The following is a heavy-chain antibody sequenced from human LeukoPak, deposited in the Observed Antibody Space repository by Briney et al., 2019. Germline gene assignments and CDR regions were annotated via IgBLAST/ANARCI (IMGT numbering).Heavy chain of an antibody. D-gene: IGHD3-10*01. CDR1: GLTFSSHW. CDR3: ARGYGSGSETEFDY. Sequence: PGGSLRLSCAASGLTFSSHWMHWVRQAPGKGLVWVSRITNDGSSTTYADSVKGRFTISRDNAKNMLYLQVNSLRAEDTAVYYCARGYGSGSETEFDYWGQGTLVTVSS. CDR2: ITNDGSST. J-gene: IGHJ4*02. V-gene: IGHV3-74*01.